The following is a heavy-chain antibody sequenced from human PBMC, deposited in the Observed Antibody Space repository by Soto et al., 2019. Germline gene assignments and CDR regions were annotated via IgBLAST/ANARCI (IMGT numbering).Heavy chain of an antibody. CDR1: GFTFSSYG. J-gene: IGHJ6*02. V-gene: IGHV3-33*01. CDR2: IWYDGSNK. CDR3: ARDLGGWATYYYYGMDV. D-gene: IGHD6-19*01. Sequence: QVQLVESGGGVVQPGRSLRLSCAASGFTFSSYGMHWVRQAPGKGLEWVAVIWYDGSNKYYADSVKGRFTISRDNSKNTVYLQMNSLRAEDTAVYYCARDLGGWATYYYYGMDVWGQGTTVTVSS.